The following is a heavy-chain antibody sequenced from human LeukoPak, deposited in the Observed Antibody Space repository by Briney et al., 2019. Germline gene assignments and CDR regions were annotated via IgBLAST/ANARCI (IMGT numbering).Heavy chain of an antibody. CDR2: IYHSGST. Sequence: SETLSLTCTVSGGSISSSNWWSWVRQPPGKGLEWIGEIYHSGSTNYNPSLKSRVTISVDKSKNQFSLKLSSVTAADTAVYCCARDVTDSSGFYYYYYYMDVWGKGTTVTVSS. J-gene: IGHJ6*03. CDR1: GGSISSSNW. V-gene: IGHV4-4*01. D-gene: IGHD3-22*01. CDR3: ARDVTDSSGFYYYYYYMDV.